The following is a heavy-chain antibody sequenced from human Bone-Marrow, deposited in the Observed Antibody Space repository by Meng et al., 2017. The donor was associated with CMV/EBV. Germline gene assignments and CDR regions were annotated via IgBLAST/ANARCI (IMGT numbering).Heavy chain of an antibody. D-gene: IGHD2-2*01. CDR2: IRYDGSNK. Sequence: GESLKISCAASGFTFSSYGMHWVRQAPGKGLEWVAFIRYDGSNKYYADSVKGRFTISRDNSKNTLYLQMNSLRAEDTAVYYCAKYCSSTSCHMEFDYWGQGTRVTVSS. CDR3: AKYCSSTSCHMEFDY. CDR1: GFTFSSYG. J-gene: IGHJ4*02. V-gene: IGHV3-30*02.